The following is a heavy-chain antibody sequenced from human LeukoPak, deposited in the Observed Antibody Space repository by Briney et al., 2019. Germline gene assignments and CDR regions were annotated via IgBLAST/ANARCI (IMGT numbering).Heavy chain of an antibody. CDR3: ARVISKSAWYGPFDY. V-gene: IGHV4-59*01. D-gene: IGHD6-19*01. J-gene: IGHJ4*02. CDR2: IYYTGST. Sequence: SETLSLTCTVSGGSISGYYWSWIRQPPGKGLEWIGYIYYTGSTNYNPSLKSRVTMTVDTPENQFSLKLTSVTAEDTAVYYCARVISKSAWYGPFDYWGPGILLTVSS. CDR1: GGSISGYY.